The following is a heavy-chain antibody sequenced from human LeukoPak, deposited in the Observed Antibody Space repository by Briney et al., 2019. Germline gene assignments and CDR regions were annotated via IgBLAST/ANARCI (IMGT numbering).Heavy chain of an antibody. D-gene: IGHD2-15*01. CDR2: ILNDGNTK. CDR1: GFTFCPYG. Sequence: GRSLRLSCAASGFTFCPYGMHWVRQAPGKGPEWVALILNDGNTKHYADSVRGRFTISRDNSKNTLYLQMNSLRAEDTAVYYCARDIGDCSSGSCYSDYFDYWGQGTLSPSPQ. V-gene: IGHV3-33*01. J-gene: IGHJ4*02. CDR3: ARDIGDCSSGSCYSDYFDY.